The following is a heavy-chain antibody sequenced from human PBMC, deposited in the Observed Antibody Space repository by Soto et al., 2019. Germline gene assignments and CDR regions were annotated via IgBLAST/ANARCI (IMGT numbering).Heavy chain of an antibody. CDR3: ARDQVTPPYYFDY. D-gene: IGHD5-18*01. CDR1: GGSISSGGYY. V-gene: IGHV4-31*02. J-gene: IGHJ4*02. Sequence: LCGGSISSGGYYWSWIRQHPGKGLEWIGYIYYSGSTYYNPSLKSRVTISVDTSKNQFSLKLSSVTAADTAVYYCARDQVTPPYYFDYWGQGTLVTVSS. CDR2: IYYSGST.